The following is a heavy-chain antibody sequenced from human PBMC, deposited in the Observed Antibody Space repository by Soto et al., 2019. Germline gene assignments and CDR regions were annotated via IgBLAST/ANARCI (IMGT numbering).Heavy chain of an antibody. CDR2: ISSDGSTQ. D-gene: IGHD5-18*01. Sequence: GGSLRLSCAASGFNFTNYAMHWIRQAPGKGLEWVAVISSDGSTQHFADTVKGRFTFSRDNSKNMLYLQMGSLRAEDMGVYYCARSGYSYGSDYWGQGTLVTVSS. CDR1: GFNFTNYA. V-gene: IGHV3-30*14. J-gene: IGHJ4*02. CDR3: ARSGYSYGSDY.